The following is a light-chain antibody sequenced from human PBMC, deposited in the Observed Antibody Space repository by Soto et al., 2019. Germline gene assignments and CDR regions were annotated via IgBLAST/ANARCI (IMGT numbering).Light chain of an antibody. V-gene: IGLV2-8*01. CDR3: SSFAGNNTLV. Sequence: QSALTQPPSAYGSPEHSVTISCNGTSSDVGGYHYVSWYQQHPGKAPKLMISEVSKRPSGVPDRFSGSKSGNTPSLSVSGRQVEDEADYYCSSFAGNNTLVFGGGTKVTVL. CDR2: EVS. CDR1: SSDVGGYHY. J-gene: IGLJ2*01.